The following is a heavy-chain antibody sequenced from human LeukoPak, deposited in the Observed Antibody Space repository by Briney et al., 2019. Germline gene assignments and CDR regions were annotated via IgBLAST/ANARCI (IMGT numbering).Heavy chain of an antibody. CDR1: GFTFSSYT. J-gene: IGHJ4*02. CDR3: ARGWISGYSYHFDY. Sequence: GGSLRLSCAASGFTFSSYTMNWVRQAPGKGLEWVSSISGSRTYIYYADSVKGRFTISRDNAKNSLYLQMNSLRAEDTAVYYCARGWISGYSYHFDYWGQGTLVTVSS. V-gene: IGHV3-21*06. CDR2: ISGSRTYI. D-gene: IGHD5-18*01.